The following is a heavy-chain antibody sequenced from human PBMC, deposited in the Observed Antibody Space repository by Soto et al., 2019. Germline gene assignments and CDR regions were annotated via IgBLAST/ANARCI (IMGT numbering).Heavy chain of an antibody. CDR2: ISYSGSA. V-gene: IGHV4-59*01. J-gene: IGHJ4*02. D-gene: IGHD3-22*01. CDR1: ADSISNYY. Sequence: SETLSLTCTVSADSISNYYWSWIRQPPGKGPEWIGYISYSGSAKYSPSLKSRVTISVDTSKNQFPLKLSSLTAADTAVYYCGRSVHPYDYDSRRFYLDCWGQRNMIAV. CDR3: GRSVHPYDYDSRRFYLDC.